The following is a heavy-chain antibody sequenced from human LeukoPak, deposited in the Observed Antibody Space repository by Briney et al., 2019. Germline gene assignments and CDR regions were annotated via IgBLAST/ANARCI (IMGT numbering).Heavy chain of an antibody. CDR3: ARSDSLGATNWFDP. V-gene: IGHV4-30-2*01. D-gene: IGHD1-26*01. CDR1: GGSISSGGYS. J-gene: IGHJ5*02. Sequence: PSETLSLTCAVSGGSISSGGYSWSWIRQPPGKGLEWIGYIYHSGSTYYNPSLKSRVTISVDRSKNQFSLKLSSVTAADTAVYYCARSDSLGATNWFDPWGQGTLVTVSS. CDR2: IYHSGST.